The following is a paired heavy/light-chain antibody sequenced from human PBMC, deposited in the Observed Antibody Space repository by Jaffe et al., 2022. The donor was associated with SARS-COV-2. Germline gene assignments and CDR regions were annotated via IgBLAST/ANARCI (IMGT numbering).Heavy chain of an antibody. D-gene: IGHD3-22*01. J-gene: IGHJ4*02. CDR2: IKSKTDGGTI. Sequence: EAQLVESGGGLVKPGGSLRLSCAASGFAFSNAWMSWVRQAPGKGLEWVSRIKSKTDGGTIDYAAPVKGRFTISRDDSKNTLYLQINSLKTEDTAVYFCTTHHYYDNPYNYWGQGTLVTVSS. CDR3: TTHHYYDNPYNY. V-gene: IGHV3-15*01. CDR1: GFAFSNAW.
Light chain of an antibody. CDR3: QQYYDTPWT. CDR2: WAS. Sequence: DIVMTQSPDSLAVSLAERATINCKSSQNVLYSSNNKNYLAWYQQKPGQPPKLLIYWASTRESGVPDRFSGSGSGTDFTLTISSLQAEDVAVYYCQQYYDTPWTFGQGTKVEIK. CDR1: QNVLYSSNNKNY. J-gene: IGKJ1*01. V-gene: IGKV4-1*01.